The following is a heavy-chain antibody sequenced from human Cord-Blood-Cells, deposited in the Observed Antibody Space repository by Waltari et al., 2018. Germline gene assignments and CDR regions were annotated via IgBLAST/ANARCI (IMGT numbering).Heavy chain of an antibody. J-gene: IGHJ4*02. D-gene: IGHD1-1*01. CDR2: IIPIFGTA. CDR3: ARQGGTGTLGPLYYFDY. V-gene: IGHV1-69*01. CDR1: GGTFSSYA. Sequence: QVQLVQSGAEVKKPGSSVKVSCTASGGTFSSYAISWVRQALGQGLVWMGGIIPIFGTANYAQNVQGRVKITADESTSTAYMELSSLRSEDTAVYYCARQGGTGTLGPLYYFDYWGQGTLVTVSS.